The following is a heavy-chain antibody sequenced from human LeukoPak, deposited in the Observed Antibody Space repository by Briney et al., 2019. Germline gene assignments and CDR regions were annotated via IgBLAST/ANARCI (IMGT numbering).Heavy chain of an antibody. Sequence: SETLFLTCTVSGGSLSSYYWSWIRQPAGKGLEWIGRIYTSGSTNYNPSLKSRVTMSVDTSKNQFSLKLSSVTAADTAVYYCASDPFYGSGGYYNEFDYWGQGTLVTVSS. CDR2: IYTSGST. CDR1: GGSLSSYY. CDR3: ASDPFYGSGGYYNEFDY. V-gene: IGHV4-4*07. J-gene: IGHJ4*02. D-gene: IGHD3-10*01.